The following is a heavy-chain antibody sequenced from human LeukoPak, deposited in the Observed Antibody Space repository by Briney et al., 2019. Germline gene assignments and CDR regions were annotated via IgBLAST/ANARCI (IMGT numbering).Heavy chain of an antibody. V-gene: IGHV4-34*01. CDR1: GGSFSGYY. D-gene: IGHD5-12*01. J-gene: IGHJ4*02. CDR2: INHSGST. Sequence: PSEPLSLTCAVYGGSFSGYYWSWIRQPPGKGLEWIGEINHSGSTNYNPSLKSRVTISVDTSKNQFSLKLSSVTAADTAVYYCARGRPPSGYDSSYWGQGTLVTVSS. CDR3: ARGRPPSGYDSSY.